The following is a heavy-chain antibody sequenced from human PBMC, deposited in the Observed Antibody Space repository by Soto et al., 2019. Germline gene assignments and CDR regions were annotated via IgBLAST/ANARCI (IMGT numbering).Heavy chain of an antibody. J-gene: IGHJ4*02. V-gene: IGHV4-31*03. Sequence: SETLSLTCTVSGGSISSGSYYWSWIRQHPGKGLEWIGYIYYSGSTYYNPSLKSRVTISVDTSKNQFSLKLSSVTAADTAVYYCARFIRLYDSSGYYLDYWGQGTLVTVS. CDR3: ARFIRLYDSSGYYLDY. D-gene: IGHD3-22*01. CDR1: GGSISSGSYY. CDR2: IYYSGST.